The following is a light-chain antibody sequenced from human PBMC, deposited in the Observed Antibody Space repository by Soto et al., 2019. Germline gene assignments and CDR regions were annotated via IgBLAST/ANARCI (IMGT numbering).Light chain of an antibody. J-gene: IGLJ1*01. Sequence: QSALTQPASVSGSPGQSISISCTGTSSDVGAYNFVSWYQQHPGKAPKLMIYEVSNRPSGVSNRFSGSKSGNTASLTISGLQAEDEAYYYCSSYTSSSTLVFGSGTKVTVL. CDR3: SSYTSSSTLV. CDR1: SSDVGAYNF. CDR2: EVS. V-gene: IGLV2-14*01.